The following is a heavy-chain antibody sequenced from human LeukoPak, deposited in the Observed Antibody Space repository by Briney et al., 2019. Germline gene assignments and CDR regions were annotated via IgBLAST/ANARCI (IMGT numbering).Heavy chain of an antibody. CDR2: IYHSGST. D-gene: IGHD2-8*01. Sequence: SETLSLTCTVSGGSIGSGGYYWSWIRQPPGKGLEWIGYIYHSGSTYYNPSLKSRVTISVDRSKNQFSLKLSSVTAADTAVYYCASLLPVDTHMYGNWFDPWGQGTLVTVSS. CDR1: GGSIGSGGYY. J-gene: IGHJ5*02. V-gene: IGHV4-30-2*01. CDR3: ASLLPVDTHMYGNWFDP.